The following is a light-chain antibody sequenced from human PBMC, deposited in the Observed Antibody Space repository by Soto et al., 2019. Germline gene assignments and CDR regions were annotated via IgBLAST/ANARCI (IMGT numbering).Light chain of an antibody. Sequence: QSVLTQPPSVSGSPGQSVTISCTGTSSDVGSYNRVSWYQQPPGTAPKLMIYDVSNRPSGVPDRFSGSKSGNTASLTISGLQAEDEADYYCSLYTSSSTFYVFGTGTKVTVL. V-gene: IGLV2-18*01. CDR3: SLYTSSSTFYV. J-gene: IGLJ1*01. CDR1: SSDVGSYNR. CDR2: DVS.